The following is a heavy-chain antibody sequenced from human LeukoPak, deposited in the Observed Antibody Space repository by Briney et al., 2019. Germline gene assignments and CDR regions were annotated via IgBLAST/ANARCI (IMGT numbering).Heavy chain of an antibody. V-gene: IGHV1-2*06. CDR1: GSMFSAYY. D-gene: IGHD3-9*01. CDR3: AAASYDNDPAHFYF. J-gene: IGHJ4*02. CDR2: INTNRGGT. Sequence: TPSGSMFSAYYVHSVGEAPGHGLQWMGRINTNRGGTDYAQTFQGRLTMTRDTSTNTVYMQLISLITAEEAVYYCAAASYDNDPAHFYFCGQGTLVTVSS.